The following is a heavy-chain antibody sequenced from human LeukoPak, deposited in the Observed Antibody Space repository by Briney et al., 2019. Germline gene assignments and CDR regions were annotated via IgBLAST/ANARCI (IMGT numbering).Heavy chain of an antibody. D-gene: IGHD6-13*01. CDR1: GFTFSSYA. J-gene: IGHJ4*02. CDR2: ISYDGSNK. CDR3: ATLASGYSSPFDY. Sequence: KAGGSLRLSCVPSGFTFSSYAMHWVRQAPGKGLEWVALISYDGSNKYYADSVKGRFTISRDNSKNTLYAEMTSLRAEDTAVYYCATLASGYSSPFDYWGQGTLVTVSS. V-gene: IGHV3-30-3*01.